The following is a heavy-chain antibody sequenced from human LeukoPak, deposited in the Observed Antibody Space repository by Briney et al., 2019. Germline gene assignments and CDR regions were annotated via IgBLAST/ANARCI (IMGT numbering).Heavy chain of an antibody. CDR2: IIPIFGTA. CDR3: ASTHYYGSGSGYYFDY. J-gene: IGHJ4*02. Sequence: GASVKVSCKASGGTXSSYVINWVRQAPGQGLEWMGGIIPIFGTANYAQKFQGRVTITADESTSTAYMELSSLRSEDTAVYYCASTHYYGSGSGYYFDYWGQGTLVTVSS. D-gene: IGHD3-10*01. V-gene: IGHV1-69*13. CDR1: GGTXSSYV.